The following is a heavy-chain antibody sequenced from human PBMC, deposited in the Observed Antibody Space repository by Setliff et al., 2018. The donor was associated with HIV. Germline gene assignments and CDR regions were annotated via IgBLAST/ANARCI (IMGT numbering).Heavy chain of an antibody. CDR1: GFTFSSYG. J-gene: IGHJ4*02. Sequence: GGSLRLSCAASGFTFSSYGMHWVRQAPGKGLECVAFIRNDGSNKYYADSVKGRFTISRDDSKNTVYLQMNSLRAEDTAVYYCASARIPTGGTSTSFDYWGQGTLVTVSS. D-gene: IGHD1-1*01. V-gene: IGHV3-30*02. CDR3: ASARIPTGGTSTSFDY. CDR2: IRNDGSNK.